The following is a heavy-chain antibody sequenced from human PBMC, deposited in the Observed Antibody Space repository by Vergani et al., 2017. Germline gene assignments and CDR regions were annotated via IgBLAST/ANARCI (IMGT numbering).Heavy chain of an antibody. J-gene: IGHJ4*02. CDR3: ARVGKFGGDYLVDY. Sequence: EVQLVESGGGLVKPGGSLRLSCAASGFTFSSYSMNWVRQAPGKGLEWVSSISSSSSYIYYADSVKGRFTISRDNAKNSLYLQMNSLRAEDTAVYYCARVGKFGGDYLVDYWGQGTLVTVSS. V-gene: IGHV3-21*01. CDR2: ISSSSSYI. CDR1: GFTFSSYS. D-gene: IGHD4-17*01.